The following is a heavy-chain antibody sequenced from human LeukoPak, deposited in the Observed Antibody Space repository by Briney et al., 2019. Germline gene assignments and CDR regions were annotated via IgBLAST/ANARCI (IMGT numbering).Heavy chain of an antibody. CDR3: ARHDGYYGSGSYLYYFDY. D-gene: IGHD3-10*01. J-gene: IGHJ4*02. Sequence: SETLSLTCTVSGGSISSSSYYWGWIRQPPGKGLEWIGSIYYSGSTYYNPSLKSRVTISVDTSKNQFSLKLSSVTAADTAVYYCARHDGYYGSGSYLYYFDYWGQGTLVTVSS. V-gene: IGHV4-39*01. CDR2: IYYSGST. CDR1: GGSISSSSYY.